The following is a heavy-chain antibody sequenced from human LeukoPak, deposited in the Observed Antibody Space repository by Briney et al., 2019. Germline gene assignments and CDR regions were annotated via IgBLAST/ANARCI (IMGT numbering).Heavy chain of an antibody. V-gene: IGHV3-23*01. J-gene: IGHJ6*02. CDR2: ISGSGDKT. Sequence: GGSLRLSCAASGFTFSSYSMNWVRQAPGKGLEWVSAISGSGDKTYYTDSVRGRFTISRDNSRNTLYLQMNSLRAEDTAVYYCAKILTTVTSYYFGMDVWGQGTTVTVSS. D-gene: IGHD4-17*01. CDR1: GFTFSSYS. CDR3: AKILTTVTSYYFGMDV.